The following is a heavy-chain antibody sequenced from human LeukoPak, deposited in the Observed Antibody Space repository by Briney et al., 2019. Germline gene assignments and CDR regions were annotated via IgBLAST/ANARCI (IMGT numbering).Heavy chain of an antibody. CDR2: IYDSGST. V-gene: IGHV4-30-2*01. Sequence: SETLSLTCAVSGGSISSGGYSWSWIRQPPGKGLEWIGYIYDSGSTYYNPSLKSRVTISVDRSKNQFSLKLSSVTAADTAVYYCARRAVSPNAFDIWGQGTMVTVSS. CDR1: GGSISSGGYS. J-gene: IGHJ3*02. D-gene: IGHD4-11*01. CDR3: ARRAVSPNAFDI.